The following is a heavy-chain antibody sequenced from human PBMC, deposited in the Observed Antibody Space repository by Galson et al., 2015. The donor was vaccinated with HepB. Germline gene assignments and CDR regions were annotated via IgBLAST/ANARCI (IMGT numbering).Heavy chain of an antibody. Sequence: SLRLSCAASGFTFSSYAMHWVRQAPGKGLEWVAVISYDGSNKYYADSVKGRFTISRDNSKNTLYLQMNSLRAEDTAVYYCARDGGSAAADFDIWGQGTMVTVSS. CDR3: ARDGGSAAADFDI. D-gene: IGHD6-13*01. CDR2: ISYDGSNK. CDR1: GFTFSSYA. V-gene: IGHV3-30-3*01. J-gene: IGHJ3*02.